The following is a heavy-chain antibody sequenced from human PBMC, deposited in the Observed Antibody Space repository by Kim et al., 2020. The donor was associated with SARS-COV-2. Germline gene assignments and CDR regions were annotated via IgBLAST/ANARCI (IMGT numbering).Heavy chain of an antibody. CDR3: ARHGGYCSSTSCYIRPNYYYYYYMDV. Sequence: GESLKISCKGSGYSFTSYWIGWVRQMPGKGLEWMGIIYPGDSDTRYSPSFQGQVTISADKSISTAYLQWSSLKASDTAMYYCARHGGYCSSTSCYIRPNYYYYYYMDVWGKGTTVTVSS. D-gene: IGHD2-2*02. J-gene: IGHJ6*03. CDR1: GYSFTSYW. V-gene: IGHV5-51*01. CDR2: IYPGDSDT.